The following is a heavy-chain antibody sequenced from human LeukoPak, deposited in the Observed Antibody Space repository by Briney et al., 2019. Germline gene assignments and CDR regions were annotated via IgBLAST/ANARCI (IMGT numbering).Heavy chain of an antibody. J-gene: IGHJ4*02. CDR3: ARGLNWGSDY. Sequence: GGSLRLSCTASGFTFSDYSLSWIRQAPGKGLEWVSYITSSSRYTNYADSVKGRFTISRDNAENSVYLQMNSLRAEDTAVYYCARGLNWGSDYWGQGTLVTVSS. CDR2: ITSSSRYT. CDR1: GFTFSDYS. D-gene: IGHD7-27*01. V-gene: IGHV3-11*06.